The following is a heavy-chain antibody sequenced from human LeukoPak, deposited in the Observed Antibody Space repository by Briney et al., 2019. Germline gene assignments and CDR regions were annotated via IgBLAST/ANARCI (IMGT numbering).Heavy chain of an antibody. Sequence: SYISSSGSTIYYADSVQGRFTISRDNAKNSLYLQMNSLRAEDTAVYYCARDVNYYDSSVDYWGQGTLVTVSS. D-gene: IGHD3-22*01. V-gene: IGHV3-11*01. J-gene: IGHJ4*02. CDR3: ARDVNYYDSSVDY. CDR2: ISSSGSTI.